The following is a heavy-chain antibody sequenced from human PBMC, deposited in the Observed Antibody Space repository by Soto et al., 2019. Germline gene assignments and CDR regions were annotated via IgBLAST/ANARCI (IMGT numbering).Heavy chain of an antibody. J-gene: IGHJ4*02. CDR1: GYTFTSYA. D-gene: IGHD2-2*01. V-gene: IGHV1-3*01. CDR3: ARGDCSSTSCRFDY. Sequence: ASVKVSCKASGYTFTSYAMHWVRQAPGQRLEWMGWINAGNGNTKYSQKFQGRVTITRDTSASTAYMELSSLRSEDTAVYYCARGDCSSTSCRFDYWGQGTLVTVSS. CDR2: INAGNGNT.